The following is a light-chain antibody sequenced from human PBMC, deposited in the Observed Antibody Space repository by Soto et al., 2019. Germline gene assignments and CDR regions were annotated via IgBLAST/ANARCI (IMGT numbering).Light chain of an antibody. CDR2: GAS. CDR3: QQHGNSPRT. CDR1: QNITNNY. Sequence: EIVLTQSPGTLSLSPGERATLPCRASQNITNNYVAWYQHKPGQAPRLLIYGASSRATSIPVRFSGSGSGTDFTLTISRLEPEDFAVYYCQQHGNSPRTFGQGTKVDIK. J-gene: IGKJ1*01. V-gene: IGKV3-20*01.